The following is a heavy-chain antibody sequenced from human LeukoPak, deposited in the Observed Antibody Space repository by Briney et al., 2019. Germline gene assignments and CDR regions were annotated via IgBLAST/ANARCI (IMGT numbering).Heavy chain of an antibody. V-gene: IGHV3-21*01. CDR1: GFTFSSYS. CDR2: ISNSGSYI. J-gene: IGHJ6*02. CDR3: ARQPTTYYEYYFYHAMDV. D-gene: IGHD3-22*01. Sequence: KPGGSLRLSCAASGFTFSSYSMNWVRQAPGKGLEWVSSISNSGSYIYYADSVKGRFTISRDDAKKSVYLQMNSLRAEDTAVYYCARQPTTYYEYYFYHAMDVWGQGTTVTVSS.